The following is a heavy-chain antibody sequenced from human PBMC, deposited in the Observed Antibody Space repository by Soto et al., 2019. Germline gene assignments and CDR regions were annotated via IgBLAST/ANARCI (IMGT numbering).Heavy chain of an antibody. Sequence: GGSLRLSCAASGFTFSSYAMSWVRQAPGKGLEWVSAISGSVGSTYYADSVKGRFTISRDNSKNTLYLQMNSLRAEDTAVDYCAKGAAEAVAGRGYYFDYWGQGTLVTVSS. V-gene: IGHV3-23*01. CDR3: AKGAAEAVAGRGYYFDY. CDR1: GFTFSSYA. CDR2: ISGSVGST. J-gene: IGHJ4*02. D-gene: IGHD6-19*01.